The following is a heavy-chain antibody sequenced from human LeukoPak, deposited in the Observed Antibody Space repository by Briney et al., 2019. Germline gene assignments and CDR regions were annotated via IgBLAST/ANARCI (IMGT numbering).Heavy chain of an antibody. CDR1: GYTFTGYY. J-gene: IGHJ4*02. CDR2: INPNSGGT. Sequence: ASVKVSCKASGYTFTGYYMHWVRQAPGQGLEWMGWINPNSGGTNYAQKFQGRVTMTRDTYISTAYIDVSKLTADEPPVYYFARRGINSASDCWGQGTLVTVSS. CDR3: ARRGINSASDC. D-gene: IGHD3-16*01. V-gene: IGHV1-2*02.